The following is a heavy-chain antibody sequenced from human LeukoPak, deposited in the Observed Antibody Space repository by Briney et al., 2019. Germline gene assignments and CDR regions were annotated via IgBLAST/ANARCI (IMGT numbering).Heavy chain of an antibody. CDR2: MNPNSGGT. Sequence: ASVKVSCKASGYSFTGHYMHWVRQAPGQGPEWMGWMNPNSGGTKYAQKFQGRVTMTRDTSISTAYMELSRLRFDDTAVYYCARPRTSGWIHDVYDIWGQGTMVTVPS. V-gene: IGHV1-2*02. D-gene: IGHD6-19*01. CDR1: GYSFTGHY. J-gene: IGHJ3*02. CDR3: ARPRTSGWIHDVYDI.